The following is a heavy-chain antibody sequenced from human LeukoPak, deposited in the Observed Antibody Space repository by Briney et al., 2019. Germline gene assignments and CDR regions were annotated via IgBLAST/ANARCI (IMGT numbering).Heavy chain of an antibody. Sequence: PGGSLRLSCAASAFTFSSYAISWVRQAPGKGLEWVSGISASGGTSYYADSVKGRFTTSRDNSKNTLYLQMNSLRAEDTAVYFCAKSGSSNPYYFDYWGQGTLVTVSS. CDR3: AKSGSSNPYYFDY. V-gene: IGHV3-23*01. J-gene: IGHJ4*02. CDR2: ISASGGTS. D-gene: IGHD6-13*01. CDR1: AFTFSSYA.